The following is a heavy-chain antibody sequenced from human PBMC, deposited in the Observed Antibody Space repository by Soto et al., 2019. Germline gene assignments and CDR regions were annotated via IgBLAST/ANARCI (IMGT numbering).Heavy chain of an antibody. CDR1: GFTFSSYG. CDR2: ISYDGSNK. J-gene: IGHJ6*02. CDR3: AKDRRPNYSSGMDV. D-gene: IGHD6-25*01. V-gene: IGHV3-30*18. Sequence: QVQLVESGGGVVQPGRSLRLSCAASGFTFSSYGMHWVHQAPGKGLEWVAVISYDGSNKYYADSVKGRFTISSDNSKNTLYPQMNSLRAEDTAVYYCAKDRRPNYSSGMDVWGQGTTVTVSS.